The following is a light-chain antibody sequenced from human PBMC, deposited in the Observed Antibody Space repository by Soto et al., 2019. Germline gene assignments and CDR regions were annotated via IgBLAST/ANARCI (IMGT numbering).Light chain of an antibody. V-gene: IGKV3-11*01. Sequence: EIVLTQSPATLSLSPGERATLSCRASQSVGSYLAWYQQKPGQAPRLLIYDASNRATGLPARLSGSGSGTDFTLTISSLEPEDFAVYYCQQQSNWPPLTFGGGTKVEIK. CDR3: QQQSNWPPLT. CDR2: DAS. J-gene: IGKJ4*01. CDR1: QSVGSY.